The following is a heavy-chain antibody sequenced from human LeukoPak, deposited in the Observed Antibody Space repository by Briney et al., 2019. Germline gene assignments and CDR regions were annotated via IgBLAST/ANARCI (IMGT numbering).Heavy chain of an antibody. J-gene: IGHJ4*02. CDR1: GFTFSNAW. D-gene: IGHD5/OR15-5a*01. CDR2: IKSKTDGGTT. Sequence: GGSLRLSCAASGFTFSNAWMSWVRQAPGKGLEWAGRIKSKTDGGTTEYAAPVKGRFTISRDDSKNTLYLQMNSLKTEDTAVYYCTTDSLHSVDYWGQGTLVTVSS. V-gene: IGHV3-15*01. CDR3: TTDSLHSVDY.